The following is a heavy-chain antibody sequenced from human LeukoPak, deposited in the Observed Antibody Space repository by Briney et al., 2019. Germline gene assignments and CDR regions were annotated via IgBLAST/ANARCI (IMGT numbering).Heavy chain of an antibody. CDR3: ARDSSITTRAPGY. Sequence: VSVKVSCKASGYTFTSYGISWVRQAPGQGLEWMEWINTYNGNTNYAQKLQGRVTMTTNTSTSTAYMELKSLRSDDTAMYYCARDSSITTRAPGYWGQGTLVTVSS. J-gene: IGHJ4*02. CDR1: GYTFTSYG. CDR2: INTYNGNT. V-gene: IGHV1-18*01. D-gene: IGHD6-6*01.